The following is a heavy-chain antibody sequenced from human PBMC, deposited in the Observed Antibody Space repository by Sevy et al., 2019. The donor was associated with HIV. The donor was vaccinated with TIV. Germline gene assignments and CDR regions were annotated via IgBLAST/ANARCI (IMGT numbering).Heavy chain of an antibody. CDR3: AGSLQVTNIYYYYYMDV. CDR1: GGSISSYY. J-gene: IGHJ6*03. V-gene: IGHV4-59*01. D-gene: IGHD4-17*01. Sequence: SETLSLTCTVSGGSISSYYWSWIRQPPGKGLEWIGYIYYSGSTNYNPSLKSRVTISVDTSKNQFSLKLSYVTAADTAVEYCAGSLQVTNIYYYYYMDVWGKGTTVTVSS. CDR2: IYYSGST.